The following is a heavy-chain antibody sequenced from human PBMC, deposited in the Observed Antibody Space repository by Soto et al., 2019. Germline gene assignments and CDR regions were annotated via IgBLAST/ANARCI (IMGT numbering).Heavy chain of an antibody. Sequence: ASVKVSCKASGYTISTYDINWVRQAAGQGLEWMGWMSPASGDTGYAPSFQGRVAMTRNISINTAYLELSGLTPEDTGLYYCARDIRDPWGQGTRVTVSS. CDR3: ARDIRDP. CDR2: MSPASGDT. V-gene: IGHV1-8*01. D-gene: IGHD1-20*01. J-gene: IGHJ5*02. CDR1: GYTISTYD.